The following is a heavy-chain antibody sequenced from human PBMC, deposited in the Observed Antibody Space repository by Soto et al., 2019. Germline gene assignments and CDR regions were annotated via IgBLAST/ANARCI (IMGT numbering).Heavy chain of an antibody. D-gene: IGHD1-26*01. Sequence: QVQLVQSGAEVKKPGSSVKVSCKASGDTFSSYTISWVRQAPGQGLEWMGRIIPFLDIANYAKKFQGRVTITADKSTSTAYMELSSLRSEDTAVDYCAAGGHVAFDICGPGTMVTVSS. CDR3: AAGGHVAFDI. CDR1: GDTFSSYT. J-gene: IGHJ3*02. V-gene: IGHV1-69*02. CDR2: IIPFLDIA.